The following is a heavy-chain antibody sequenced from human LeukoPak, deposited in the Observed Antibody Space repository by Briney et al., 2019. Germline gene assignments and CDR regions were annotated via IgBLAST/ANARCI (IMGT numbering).Heavy chain of an antibody. CDR1: GGSISSGSYY. D-gene: IGHD3-3*01. J-gene: IGHJ4*02. CDR3: ATVLRFLEWLPYFDY. CDR2: LFQSGRT. V-gene: IGHV4-30-2*01. Sequence: PSETLSLTCTVSGGSISSGSYYWSWIRQPPGKGLEWIGCLFQSGRTYYNPSLKSRVTVSVDRSKNQFSLNLSSVTAADTAVYYCATVLRFLEWLPYFDYWGQGTLVTVSS.